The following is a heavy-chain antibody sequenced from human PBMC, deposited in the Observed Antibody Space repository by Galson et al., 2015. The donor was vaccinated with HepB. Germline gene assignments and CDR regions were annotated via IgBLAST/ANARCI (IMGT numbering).Heavy chain of an antibody. J-gene: IGHJ6*02. CDR1: GFTFSSYA. CDR2: ISGSGGST. Sequence: SLRLSCAASGFTFSSYAMSWVRQAPGKGLEWVSAISGSGGSTYYADSVKGRFTISRDNSKNTLYLQMNSLRAEDTAVYYCAKAGSSWGYYGMDVWGQGTTVTVSS. V-gene: IGHV3-23*01. D-gene: IGHD6-13*01. CDR3: AKAGSSWGYYGMDV.